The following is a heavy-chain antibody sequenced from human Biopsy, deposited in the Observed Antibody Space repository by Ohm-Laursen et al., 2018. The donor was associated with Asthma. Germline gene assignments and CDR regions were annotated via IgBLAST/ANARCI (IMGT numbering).Heavy chain of an antibody. V-gene: IGHV3-30*18. CDR3: AKRRGYSDLTDFDH. J-gene: IGHJ4*02. D-gene: IGHD3-3*01. CDR1: GFVFRSHA. CDR2: VSYDGGVV. Sequence: RSLRLSCAASGFVFRSHAVHWVRQAPGKGLEWVAVVSYDGGVVHYADSMKGRFTISRDNAKSTLYLQMNRLRADDTAVYFCAKRRGYSDLTDFDHWGQGTLVTVSS.